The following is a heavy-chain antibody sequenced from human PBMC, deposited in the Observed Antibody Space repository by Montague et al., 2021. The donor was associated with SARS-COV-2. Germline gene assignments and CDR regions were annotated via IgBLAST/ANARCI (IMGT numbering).Heavy chain of an antibody. CDR1: GGSIRSYY. D-gene: IGHD1-1*01. CDR3: ARALNICVVANCVNYFDL. CDR2: VHYTGST. Sequence: SETLSLTCEVFGGSIRSYYWSWIRQSPGKGLEWIGYVHYTGSTKYNPSLKTRVTLSLDTPKNHFSLKLNSVTAADTAVYYCARALNICVVANCVNYFDLWGLGALVSVSP. V-gene: IGHV4-59*01. J-gene: IGHJ4*02.